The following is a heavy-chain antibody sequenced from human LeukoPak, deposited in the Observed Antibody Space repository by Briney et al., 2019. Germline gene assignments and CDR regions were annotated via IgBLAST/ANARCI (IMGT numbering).Heavy chain of an antibody. D-gene: IGHD3-9*01. V-gene: IGHV4-59*01. CDR1: GGSISSYY. CDR2: IYYSGST. CDR3: ARDSPYYDILTGYYPDAFDI. Sequence: SETLSLTCTVSGGSISSYYWSWIRQPPGKGLEWIGYIYYSGSTNYNPSLKSRVTISVDTSKNQFSLKLSPVTAADTAVYYCARDSPYYDILTGYYPDAFDIWGQGTMVTVSS. J-gene: IGHJ3*02.